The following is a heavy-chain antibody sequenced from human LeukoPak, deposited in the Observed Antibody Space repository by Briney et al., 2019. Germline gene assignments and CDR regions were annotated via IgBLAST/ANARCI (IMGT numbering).Heavy chain of an antibody. CDR1: GFTFEDYA. Sequence: GSSLRLSCAASGFTFEDYAMHWVRQAPGNGLDWVSGISWNSGSIGYADSVKGRFTISRDNAKNSLYLQMNSLRAEDTALYYCAKDSASSSPYHWGQGTLVTVSS. CDR3: AKDSASSSPYH. CDR2: ISWNSGSI. J-gene: IGHJ4*02. D-gene: IGHD6-6*01. V-gene: IGHV3-9*01.